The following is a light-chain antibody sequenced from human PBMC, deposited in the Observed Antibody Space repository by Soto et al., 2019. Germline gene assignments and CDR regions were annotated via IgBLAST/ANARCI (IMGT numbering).Light chain of an antibody. V-gene: IGLV2-14*03. CDR3: SSYTTSTSYV. J-gene: IGLJ1*01. CDR2: DVN. CDR1: SSDIGRYNY. Sequence: QSVLTQPASVSGSPGQPITVSCAGTSSDIGRYNYVSWYQQHPGKVPKLIIYDVNKRPSGVSNRFSGSKSGNTASLTISGLQAEDEADYYCSSYTTSTSYVFGTGTKLTVL.